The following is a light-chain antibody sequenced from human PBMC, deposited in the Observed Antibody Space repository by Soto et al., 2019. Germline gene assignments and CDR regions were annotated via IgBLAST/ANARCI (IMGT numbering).Light chain of an antibody. Sequence: DIQMTQSPSTLSASVGDRVTITCRASQSISSWLAWYQQKPGEAPKLLIYKASSLESGVPSRFSGSGSGTDFTLTISCLQPDDFATYYCQQCDNYPFTFGGGTKVEIK. CDR1: QSISSW. V-gene: IGKV1-5*03. CDR2: KAS. J-gene: IGKJ4*01. CDR3: QQCDNYPFT.